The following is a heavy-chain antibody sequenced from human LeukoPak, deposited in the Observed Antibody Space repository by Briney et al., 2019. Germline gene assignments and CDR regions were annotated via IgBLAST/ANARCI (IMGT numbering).Heavy chain of an antibody. CDR2: IYTSGST. CDR3: ARAGDDYGSSYYYYGIDV. D-gene: IGHD4-17*01. J-gene: IGHJ6*02. Sequence: SQTLSLTCTVSGGSISSGSYYWSWIRQPAGKGLEWIGRIYTSGSTNYNPSLKSRVTISVDRSKNQFSLKLSSVTAADTAVYYCARAGDDYGSSYYYYGIDVWGQGTTVTVSS. CDR1: GGSISSGSYY. V-gene: IGHV4-61*02.